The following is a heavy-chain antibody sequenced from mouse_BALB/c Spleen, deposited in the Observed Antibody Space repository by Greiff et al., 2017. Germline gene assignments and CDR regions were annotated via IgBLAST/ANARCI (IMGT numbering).Heavy chain of an antibody. Sequence: VQLKQSGPSLVKPSQSLSLTCSVSGDSITSCYWNWIRKFPGNKLEYMGYISYSGSTYYNPSLKSRISITRDTSKNQYYLQLNSVTTEDTATYYCARGEAYYAMDYWGQGTSVTVFS. CDR3: ARGEAYYAMDY. CDR2: ISYSGST. V-gene: IGHV3-8*02. CDR1: GDSITSCY. J-gene: IGHJ4*01.